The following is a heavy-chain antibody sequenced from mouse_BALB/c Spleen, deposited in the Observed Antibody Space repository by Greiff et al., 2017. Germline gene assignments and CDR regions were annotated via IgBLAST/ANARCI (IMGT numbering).Heavy chain of an antibody. CDR2: INSNGGST. V-gene: IGHV5-6-3*01. Sequence: EVKLMESGGGLVQPGGSLKLSCAASGFTFSSYGMSWVRQTPDKRLELVATINSNGGSTYYPDSVKGRFTISRDNAKNTLYLQMSSLKSEDTAMYYCATLLLPWYVDVWGAGTTVTVSS. CDR3: ATLLLPWYVDV. D-gene: IGHD1-1*01. CDR1: GFTFSSYG. J-gene: IGHJ1*01.